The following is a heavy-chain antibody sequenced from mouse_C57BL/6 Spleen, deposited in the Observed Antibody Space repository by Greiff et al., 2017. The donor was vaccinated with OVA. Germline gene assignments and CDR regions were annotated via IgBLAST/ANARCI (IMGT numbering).Heavy chain of an antibody. Sequence: VKLQESGAELVRPGASVTLSCKASGYTFTDYEMHWVKQTPVHGLEWIGAIDPETGGTAYNQKFKGKAILTADKSSSTAYMELRSLTSEDSAVYYCTKAVTTDWFAYWGQGTLVTVSA. D-gene: IGHD1-1*01. CDR1: GYTFTDYE. CDR2: IDPETGGT. V-gene: IGHV1-15*01. CDR3: TKAVTTDWFAY. J-gene: IGHJ3*01.